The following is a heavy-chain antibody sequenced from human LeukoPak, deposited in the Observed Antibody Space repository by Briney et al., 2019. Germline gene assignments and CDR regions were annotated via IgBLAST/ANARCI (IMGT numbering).Heavy chain of an antibody. CDR2: INYSGST. CDR3: ASYSSSLEYFHP. V-gene: IGHV4-59*01. D-gene: IGHD6-13*01. J-gene: IGHJ1*01. Sequence: SETLSLTCTVPGGSIRGYYWSWIRQPPGKGLEWIAYINYSGSTNYNPSLKSRVAISVDTSKNQFSLKLSSVTAADTAVYYCASYSSSLEYFHPWGQGTLVTVSS. CDR1: GGSIRGYY.